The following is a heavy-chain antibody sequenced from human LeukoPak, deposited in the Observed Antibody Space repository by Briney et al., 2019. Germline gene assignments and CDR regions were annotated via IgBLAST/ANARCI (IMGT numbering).Heavy chain of an antibody. V-gene: IGHV4-31*03. Sequence: PSQTLSLTCTVSGGSISSGGYYWSWIRQHPGKGLEWIGYIYYSGSTYYNPSLKSRVTISVDTSKNQFSLRLSSVTAADTALYFCARERAGWIHALDIWGQGTIVTVSS. CDR1: GGSISSGGYY. CDR2: IYYSGST. J-gene: IGHJ3*02. D-gene: IGHD5-18*01. CDR3: ARERAGWIHALDI.